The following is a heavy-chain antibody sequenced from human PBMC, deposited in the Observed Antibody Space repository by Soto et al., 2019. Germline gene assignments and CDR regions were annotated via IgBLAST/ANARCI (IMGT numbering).Heavy chain of an antibody. J-gene: IGHJ6*02. Sequence: LKISCKGSGYSFTSYWIGWVRQMPGKGLEWMGIIYPGDSDIRYSPSFEGQVTISADKSISTAYLQWSSLRASDTAMYYCARHGGRRPQLFYYYGMDVWGQGTTVTVSS. CDR1: GYSFTSYW. CDR3: ARHGGRRPQLFYYYGMDV. D-gene: IGHD3-16*01. CDR2: IYPGDSDI. V-gene: IGHV5-51*01.